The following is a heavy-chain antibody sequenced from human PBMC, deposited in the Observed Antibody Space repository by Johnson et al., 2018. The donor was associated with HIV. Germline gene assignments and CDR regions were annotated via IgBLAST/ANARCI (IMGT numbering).Heavy chain of an antibody. D-gene: IGHD3-16*01. CDR1: GFTFDDYG. CDR2: IRYDGNNK. CDR3: VGVKFYDPDAFDI. Sequence: QVQLVESGGGEVRPGGSLRLACAASGFTFDDYGMSWVRQAPGKGLEWMAFIRYDGNNKYYADSVKGRFTISRDNSKNTLYLQMNSLRADYTAVYYCVGVKFYDPDAFDIWGQGTMVTVSS. V-gene: IGHV3-30*02. J-gene: IGHJ3*02.